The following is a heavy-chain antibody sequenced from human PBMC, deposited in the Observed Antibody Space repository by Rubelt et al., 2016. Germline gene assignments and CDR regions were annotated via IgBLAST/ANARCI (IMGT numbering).Heavy chain of an antibody. CDR1: GFTFSSYA. J-gene: IGHJ4*02. CDR3: ARDGSGSIY. V-gene: IGHV3-23*04. CDR2: ISGSGDST. Sequence: EVQVVESGGGLVQPGGSLRLSCAASGFTFSSYAMHWVRQAPGKGLEWVSAISGSGDSTYYADSVKGRFTISRDNFENTLYLKRNSLRAEDTAVYYCARDGSGSIYWGQGALVTVSP. D-gene: IGHD6-19*01.